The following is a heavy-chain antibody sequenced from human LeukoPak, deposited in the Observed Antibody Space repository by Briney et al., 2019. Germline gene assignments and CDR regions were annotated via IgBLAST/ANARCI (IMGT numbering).Heavy chain of an antibody. CDR3: ARRRVEMAPTSEGNWFDP. J-gene: IGHJ5*02. D-gene: IGHD5-24*01. V-gene: IGHV4-59*08. CDR2: IHYRGNT. Sequence: SETLSLTCTVSGDSIGNYFWSWIRQPPGKGLEWIGSIHYRGNTNCNPSLKSRVTISVDTSKNLFSLNLSSVTAADTAVYRCARRRVEMAPTSEGNWFDPWGQGTLVTVSS. CDR1: GDSIGNYF.